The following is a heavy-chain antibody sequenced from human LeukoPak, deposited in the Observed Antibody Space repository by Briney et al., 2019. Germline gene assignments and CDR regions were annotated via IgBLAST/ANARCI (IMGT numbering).Heavy chain of an antibody. CDR3: AKSVSHFMARGVLDAFDI. Sequence: PGGSLRLSCAASGFTFSKYVMSWVRQAPGKGLEWVSTISGSGGSTYYADSVKGRFTISRDNSKNTLYLQMNSLRAEDTAVYYCAKSVSHFMARGVLDAFDIWGQGTMVTVSS. CDR1: GFTFSKYV. V-gene: IGHV3-23*01. J-gene: IGHJ3*02. D-gene: IGHD3-10*01. CDR2: ISGSGGST.